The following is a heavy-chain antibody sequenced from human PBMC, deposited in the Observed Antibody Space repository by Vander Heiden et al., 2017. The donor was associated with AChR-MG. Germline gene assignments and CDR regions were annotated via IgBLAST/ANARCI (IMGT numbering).Heavy chain of an antibody. Sequence: QVQLQQWGAGLLQPSETLSLTCAVYGGSFSGYYWSWIRQPPGKGLEWIGEINHSGSTNYNPSLKSRVTISVDTSKNQFSLKLSSVTAADTAVYYCARRRWGADSSSWYMVNWFDPWGQGTLVTVSS. J-gene: IGHJ5*02. D-gene: IGHD6-13*01. CDR2: INHSGST. V-gene: IGHV4-34*01. CDR3: ARRRWGADSSSWYMVNWFDP. CDR1: GGSFSGYY.